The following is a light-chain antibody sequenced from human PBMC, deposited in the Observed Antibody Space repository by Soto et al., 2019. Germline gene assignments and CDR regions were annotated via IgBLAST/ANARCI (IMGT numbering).Light chain of an antibody. Sequence: DIQMTQSPSSLSASVGDRVTITCQASQDITNYLNWYQQKPGKAPKLLISAASNLKRGVPSRFSGSGAGTDFTFTISSLQPEDIATYYCQQFDNLPLSFCGGTNVEI. V-gene: IGKV1-33*01. J-gene: IGKJ4*01. CDR1: QDITNY. CDR3: QQFDNLPLS. CDR2: AAS.